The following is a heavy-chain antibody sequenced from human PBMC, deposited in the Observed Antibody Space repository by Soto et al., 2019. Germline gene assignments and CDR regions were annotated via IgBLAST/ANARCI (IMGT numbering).Heavy chain of an antibody. J-gene: IGHJ4*02. CDR3: AKDLVKTSSRPAD. Sequence: HVQLVESGGGVVQPGRSLRLSCAVSGFNFSSYGMHWVRQAPGKGLEWVAVISYDGSHKASADSVKGQFAISRDNSKNTLFLQMNSLRVEDTAVYYCAKDLVKTSSRPADWGQGTLVTVSS. CDR2: ISYDGSHK. D-gene: IGHD2-2*01. V-gene: IGHV3-30*18. CDR1: GFNFSSYG.